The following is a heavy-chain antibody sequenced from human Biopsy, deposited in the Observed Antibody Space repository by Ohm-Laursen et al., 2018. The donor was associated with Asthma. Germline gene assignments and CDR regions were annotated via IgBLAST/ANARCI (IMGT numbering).Heavy chain of an antibody. CDR3: VRHQYSSSWSTFDY. CDR1: GGSITSSSYY. CDR2: MNHSGSP. V-gene: IGHV4-39*01. Sequence: GTLSLTCTVSGGSITSSSYYWGWIRQPLGKGMEWIGSMNHSGSPYYHPSLKSRPTISVDTSKNQLSLKMSSVTAADTAVYFCVRHQYSSSWSTFDYWGQGALVTVSS. J-gene: IGHJ4*02. D-gene: IGHD3-22*01.